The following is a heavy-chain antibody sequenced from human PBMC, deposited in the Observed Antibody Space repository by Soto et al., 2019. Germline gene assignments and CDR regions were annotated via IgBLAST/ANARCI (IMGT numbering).Heavy chain of an antibody. J-gene: IGHJ4*02. V-gene: IGHV4-30-4*02. CDR2: IYYSGST. D-gene: IGHD1-1*01. CDR1: GGAINNGGYY. CDR3: VRYNGARVYFDY. Sequence: PSYTLSLTCALSGGAINNGGYYWTWIRQSPEKGLEWIGYIYYSGSTYYNPSLKSRVTISIDTSMNQFSLNLNSVTAADTAVYYRVRYNGARVYFDYWGQGSLVTVSS.